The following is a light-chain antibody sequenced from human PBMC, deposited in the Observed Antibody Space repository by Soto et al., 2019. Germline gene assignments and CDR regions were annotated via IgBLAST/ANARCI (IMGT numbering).Light chain of an antibody. CDR1: NSNIGTGYGAGYD. CDR2: GNT. CDR3: QSYDRSLSAPV. Sequence: QSVLTQPPSVSGAPGQTVTISCTGSNSNIGTGYGAGYDVHWYQQLPGTAPKLLIYGNTNRPSGVPDRFSGSKSGTSASLAITGLQAEDEADYYCQSYDRSLSAPVFGGGTKLTVL. V-gene: IGLV1-40*01. J-gene: IGLJ3*02.